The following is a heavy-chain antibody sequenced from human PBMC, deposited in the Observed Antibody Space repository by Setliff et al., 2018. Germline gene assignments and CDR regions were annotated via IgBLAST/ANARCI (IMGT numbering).Heavy chain of an antibody. CDR2: INTNTGNP. CDR1: AYTFTSYA. V-gene: IGHV7-4-1*02. Sequence: ASVKVSCKASAYTFTSYAMNWVRQAPGQGLEWMGWINTNTGNPTYAQGFTGRFVFSLDTSVSTAYLQISSLKAEDTAVYYCARRVGSVGIQLPDYWGQGTLVTVSS. J-gene: IGHJ4*02. D-gene: IGHD5-18*01. CDR3: ARRVGSVGIQLPDY.